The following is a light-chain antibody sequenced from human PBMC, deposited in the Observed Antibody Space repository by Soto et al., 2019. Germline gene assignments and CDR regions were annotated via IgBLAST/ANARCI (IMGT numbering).Light chain of an antibody. J-gene: IGKJ2*01. CDR1: QSVTSY. CDR2: DAT. CDR3: QQCSNCPLT. V-gene: IGKV3-11*01. Sequence: EIVLTQSPATLSLSPGERATLSCRASQSVTSYLAWYQQKPGQAPRLLIYDATNRATGNAGRFSGSGSGTDFTLTISSLEPEEFAVYYCQQCSNCPLTFGQGTMLEIK.